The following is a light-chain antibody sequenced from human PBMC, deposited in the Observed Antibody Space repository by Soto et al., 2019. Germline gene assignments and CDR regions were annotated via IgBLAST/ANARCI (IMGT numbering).Light chain of an antibody. CDR2: DVT. J-gene: IGLJ2*01. Sequence: QPVLTQPVSVSGSPGQSITISCTGTSSDVGGYNFVSWYQQHPGKVPKLMIYDVTNRPSGVSNRFSGSKSGNTASLAISGLQSEDEADYYCSSYTSRNTLIFGGGTKVTVL. CDR1: SSDVGGYNF. CDR3: SSYTSRNTLI. V-gene: IGLV2-14*01.